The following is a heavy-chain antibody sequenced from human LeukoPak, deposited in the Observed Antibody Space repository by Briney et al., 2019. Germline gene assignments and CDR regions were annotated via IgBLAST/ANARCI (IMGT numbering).Heavy chain of an antibody. Sequence: SETLSLTCSVSGGSDSNYYWSWIRQPPGKGLEWIGYVYYTGSTNYNPSLKSRVTMFEDKSKNQFSLRLYSVTVADTAVYYCARNFAYSSSSDFDYWGQGSLVTVSS. D-gene: IGHD6-6*01. CDR1: GGSDSNYY. J-gene: IGHJ4*02. V-gene: IGHV4-59*08. CDR3: ARNFAYSSSSDFDY. CDR2: VYYTGST.